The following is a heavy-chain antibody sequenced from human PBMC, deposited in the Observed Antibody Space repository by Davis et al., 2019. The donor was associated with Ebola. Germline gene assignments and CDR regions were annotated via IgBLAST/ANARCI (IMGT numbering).Heavy chain of an antibody. CDR3: ARRAYYYDNSGYHTGSFDY. D-gene: IGHD3-22*01. J-gene: IGHJ4*02. CDR2: IYYSGST. Sequence: MPSETLSLTCTVSGGSISSYYWSWIRQPPGKGLEWIGYIYYSGSTNYNPSLKSRVTISVDTSKNQFSLKLSSVTAADTAVYYCARRAYYYDNSGYHTGSFDYWGQGTLVTVSS. V-gene: IGHV4-59*08. CDR1: GGSISSYY.